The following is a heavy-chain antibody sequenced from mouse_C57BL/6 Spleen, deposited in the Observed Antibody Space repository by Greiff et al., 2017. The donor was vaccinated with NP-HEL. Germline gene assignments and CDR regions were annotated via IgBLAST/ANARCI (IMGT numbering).Heavy chain of an antibody. J-gene: IGHJ2*01. CDR2: INPSNGGT. D-gene: IGHD2-3*01. Sequence: VQLQQPGTELVKPGASVKLSCKASGYTFTSYWMHWVKQRPGQGLEWIGNINPSNGGTNYNEKFKSKATLTVDTSSSTAYMQLSGLTCEDSAVDECARGGWLLGDCLDYWGQGTTRTVSS. CDR1: GYTFTSYW. CDR3: ARGGWLLGDCLDY. V-gene: IGHV1-53*01.